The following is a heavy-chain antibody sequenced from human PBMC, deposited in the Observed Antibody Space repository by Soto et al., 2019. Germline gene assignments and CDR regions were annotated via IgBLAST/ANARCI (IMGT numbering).Heavy chain of an antibody. Sequence: PGGSLRLSCAASGFTFSSYSMNWVRQAPGKGLEWVSSISSSSYIYYADSVKGRFTISRDNAKNSLYRQMNSLRAEDTAVYYCARVPDYYDSGSYYRAPDWGQGTLVTVSS. CDR3: ARVPDYYDSGSYYRAPD. V-gene: IGHV3-21*01. CDR2: ISSSSYI. J-gene: IGHJ4*02. CDR1: GFTFSSYS. D-gene: IGHD3-10*01.